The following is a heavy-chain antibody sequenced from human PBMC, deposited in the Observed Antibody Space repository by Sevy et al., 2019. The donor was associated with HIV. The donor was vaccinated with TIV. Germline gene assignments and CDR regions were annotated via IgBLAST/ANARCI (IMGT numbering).Heavy chain of an antibody. CDR3: ARLFSCGGDCYYLDY. CDR1: GFTFSNYG. CDR2: ISDDGNYK. D-gene: IGHD2-21*02. V-gene: IGHV3-30-3*01. Sequence: GGSLRLSCAASGFTFSNYGMHWVRQAPGKGLEWVAVISDDGNYKNYADSVKVRFTISRDDFKNTLYLQMSSLRPEDTAVYFCARLFSCGGDCYYLDYWGQGALVTVSS. J-gene: IGHJ4*02.